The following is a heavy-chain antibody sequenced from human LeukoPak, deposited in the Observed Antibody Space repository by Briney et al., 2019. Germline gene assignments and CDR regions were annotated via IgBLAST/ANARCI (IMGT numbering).Heavy chain of an antibody. J-gene: IGHJ4*02. V-gene: IGHV4-59*08. CDR3: ARGAGAGYNLQPFDY. CDR2: IYYTGST. CDR1: GGSISSLD. Sequence: SGTLSLTCSVSGGSISSLDWSWIRQPPGKGLEWIGYIYYTGSTNYNPSLKSRVSISVDTYKNQFSLKLSCVTAADTAVYYCARGAGAGYNLQPFDYWGQGTLVTVSS. D-gene: IGHD5-24*01.